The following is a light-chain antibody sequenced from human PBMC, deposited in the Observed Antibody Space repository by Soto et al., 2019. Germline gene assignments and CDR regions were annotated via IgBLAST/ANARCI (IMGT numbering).Light chain of an antibody. CDR2: DVG. J-gene: IGLJ2*01. Sequence: QSALTQPASVSGSPGQSISISCTGISSDVGGDNYVSWYQQHPGKAPKLMIYDVGDRPSGVSNRFSGSQSGNTASLTISGFQAEDEADYYCSSHTSSNTLVVFGGGTKLTVL. V-gene: IGLV2-14*01. CDR1: SSDVGGDNY. CDR3: SSHTSSNTLVV.